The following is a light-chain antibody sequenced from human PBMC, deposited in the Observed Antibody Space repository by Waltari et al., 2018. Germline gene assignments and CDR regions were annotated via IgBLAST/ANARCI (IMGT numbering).Light chain of an antibody. J-gene: IGLJ2*01. CDR1: SSDVGGYNY. V-gene: IGLV2-8*01. CDR3: SSYAGSNNVV. CDR2: EVS. Sequence: QSALTQPPSASGSPGQSVTISCTGTSSDVGGYNYVSWYQQHPGKAPKLMIYEVSKRPSGVPYLSSGSKSGKTASLTVSGLQAEDDADYYCSSYAGSNNVVFGGGTKLTVL.